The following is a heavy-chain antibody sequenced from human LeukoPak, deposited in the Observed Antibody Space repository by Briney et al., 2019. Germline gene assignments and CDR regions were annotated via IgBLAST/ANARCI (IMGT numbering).Heavy chain of an antibody. J-gene: IGHJ4*02. CDR1: GYAFTDYY. CDR3: ARDLEV. V-gene: IGHV1-2*02. Sequence: GASVKVSCKASGYAFTDYYMHWVRQAPGQGLEWMGWINPNSGGTSYAQNSQGRVTMTRDTSISTAYMELSRLRSDDTAIYYCARDLEVWGQGTLVAVSS. CDR2: INPNSGGT.